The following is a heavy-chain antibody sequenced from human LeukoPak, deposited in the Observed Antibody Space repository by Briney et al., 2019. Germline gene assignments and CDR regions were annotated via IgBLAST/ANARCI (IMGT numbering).Heavy chain of an antibody. D-gene: IGHD1-7*01. J-gene: IGHJ4*02. V-gene: IGHV3-7*01. CDR1: GFTFSSYW. Sequence: AGGSLRLSCAASGFTFSSYWMSWVRQAPGKGLEWVANIKQDGSDKYYVDSVKGRFTISRDNAKNSLYLQMNSLRAEDTAVYYCARDKSYNWDYGSLMDYWGQGTLVTVSS. CDR3: ARDKSYNWDYGSLMDY. CDR2: IKQDGSDK.